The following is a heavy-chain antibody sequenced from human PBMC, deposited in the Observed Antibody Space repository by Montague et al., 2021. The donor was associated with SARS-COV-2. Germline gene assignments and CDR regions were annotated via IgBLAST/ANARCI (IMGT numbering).Heavy chain of an antibody. V-gene: IGHV2-5*02. Sequence: PALVKPTQTLTLTCTVSGFSLTSSGEGVGWVRQPPGKALEWLALIYWDEDKRYSPPLKNRLVVTNDSAKNQVVLTVINMDPADTGTYYCAHISKLARVRWFDPGGQGTLVTVS. CDR1: GFSLTSSGEG. D-gene: IGHD3-16*02. CDR2: IYWDEDK. CDR3: AHISKLARVRWFDP. J-gene: IGHJ5*02.